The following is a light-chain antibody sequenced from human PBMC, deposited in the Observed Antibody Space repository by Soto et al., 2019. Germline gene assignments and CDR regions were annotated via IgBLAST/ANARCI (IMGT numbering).Light chain of an antibody. Sequence: EIVLTQSPGTLSLSPGERAPLSRRASQSVSNSYLAWYQHKPGQPPRLLIYDGASRTPGTPDRFSGSGSGTDYSLTISRLEPEDFAVYYCHQYGSSPRAFGQGTKVDIK. CDR3: HQYGSSPRA. CDR2: DGA. CDR1: QSVSNSY. J-gene: IGKJ1*01. V-gene: IGKV3-20*01.